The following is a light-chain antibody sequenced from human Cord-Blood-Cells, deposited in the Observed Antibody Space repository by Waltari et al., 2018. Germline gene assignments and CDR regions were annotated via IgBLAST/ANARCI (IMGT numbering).Light chain of an antibody. CDR1: SLRSYY. Sequence: SSELTQDPAVSVALGQTVRITCQGDSLRSYYASWYQQKPGQAQVRVIYGKNNRPSGIPDRFSGSSSGNTASLTITGAQAEDEADYYCNSRDSSGNHVVFGGGTKLTVL. J-gene: IGLJ2*01. CDR3: NSRDSSGNHVV. CDR2: GKN. V-gene: IGLV3-19*01.